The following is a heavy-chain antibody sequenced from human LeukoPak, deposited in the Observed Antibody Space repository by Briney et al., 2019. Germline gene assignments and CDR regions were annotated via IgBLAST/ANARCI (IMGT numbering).Heavy chain of an antibody. D-gene: IGHD4-17*01. CDR2: ISSNGGST. CDR1: GFTFSSYA. J-gene: IGHJ4*02. CDR3: ARYPYGDYVMRD. V-gene: IGHV3-64D*06. Sequence: GGSLRLSCSASGFTFSSYAMHWVRQAPGKGLEYVSAISSNGGSTYYADSVKGRFTISRDNSKNTLYLQMSSLRAEDTAVYYCARYPYGDYVMRDWGQGTLVTVSS.